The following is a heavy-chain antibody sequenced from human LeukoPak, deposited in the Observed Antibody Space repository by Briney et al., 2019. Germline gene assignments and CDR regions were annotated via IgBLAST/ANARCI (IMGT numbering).Heavy chain of an antibody. CDR3: ARNEFEWELLSPFDQ. V-gene: IGHV3-30-3*01. J-gene: IGHJ4*02. CDR1: GFTFSTYT. D-gene: IGHD1-26*01. CDR2: ISYDGNSK. Sequence: PGGSLRLSCAASGFTFSTYTVHWVRQAPGKGLEYVALISYDGNSKYYADSVKGRFTISRDNPKNTLDLQTNSLRVEDTAVYYCARNEFEWELLSPFDQWGQGTLVTVSS.